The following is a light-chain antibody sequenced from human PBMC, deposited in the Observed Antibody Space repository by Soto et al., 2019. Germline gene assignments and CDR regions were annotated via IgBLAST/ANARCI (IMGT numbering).Light chain of an antibody. CDR3: LQDYNYPFT. Sequence: DIQMTQSPSTLSASVGDRVTITCRASQSISSWLAWYQQKPGKAPKLLIYDASSLESGVPSRFSGSGSGTDFTLTIISLQPEDFATYYCLQDYNYPFTFGQGTKVDIK. V-gene: IGKV1-5*01. CDR2: DAS. J-gene: IGKJ1*01. CDR1: QSISSW.